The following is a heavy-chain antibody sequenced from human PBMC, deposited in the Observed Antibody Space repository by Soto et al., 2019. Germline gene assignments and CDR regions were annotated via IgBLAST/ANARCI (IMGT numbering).Heavy chain of an antibody. J-gene: IGHJ6*02. CDR3: ATGYSSSWYYYYGMDV. Sequence: ASVKVSCKASGGTFSSYAISWVRQAPGQGLEWMGGIIPIFGTANYAQKFQGRVTITADESTSTAYMELSSLRSEDTAVYYCATGYSSSWYYYYGMDVWGQGTTVTVSS. V-gene: IGHV1-69*13. CDR1: GGTFSSYA. D-gene: IGHD6-13*01. CDR2: IIPIFGTA.